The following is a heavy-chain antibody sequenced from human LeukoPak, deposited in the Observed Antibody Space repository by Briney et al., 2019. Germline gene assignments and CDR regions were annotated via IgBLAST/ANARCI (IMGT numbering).Heavy chain of an antibody. CDR3: AREYYDILTGPYAFDI. CDR1: GFTFSSYG. J-gene: IGHJ3*02. V-gene: IGHV3-30*19. CDR2: ISYDGSNK. Sequence: GGSLRLSCAASGFTFSSYGMHWVRQAPGKGLEWVAVISYDGSNKYYADSVKGRLTISRDNSKNTLYLQMNSLRAEDTAVYYCAREYYDILTGPYAFDIWGQGTMVTVSS. D-gene: IGHD3-9*01.